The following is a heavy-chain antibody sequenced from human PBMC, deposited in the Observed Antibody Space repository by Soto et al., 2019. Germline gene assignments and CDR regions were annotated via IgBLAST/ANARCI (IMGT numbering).Heavy chain of an antibody. J-gene: IGHJ5*02. D-gene: IGHD3-3*01. V-gene: IGHV1-2*02. CDR3: ARDRGRFLVRSAQFDP. Sequence: QVQLVQSGAEVKKPGASVKVSCKASGYTFTGYYMRWVRQAPGQGLEWMGWINPNSGGTNYAQKFQGRVTMTRDTSISTAYMELSRLRSDDTAVYYCARDRGRFLVRSAQFDPWGQGTLVTVSS. CDR2: INPNSGGT. CDR1: GYTFTGYY.